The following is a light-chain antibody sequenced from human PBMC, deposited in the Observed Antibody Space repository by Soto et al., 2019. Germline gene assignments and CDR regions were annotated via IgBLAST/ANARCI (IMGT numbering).Light chain of an antibody. CDR3: QQHNSSPWT. J-gene: IGKJ1*01. CDR1: QSISSY. Sequence: DIQMTQSPSSLSASVGDRVTITCRASQSISSYLNWYQQKPGKAPKLLIYAASSLQSGVPSRFSGSGSGTDFTLTISSLQPEDFATYYCQQHNSSPWTFGQGTKVDIK. V-gene: IGKV1-39*01. CDR2: AAS.